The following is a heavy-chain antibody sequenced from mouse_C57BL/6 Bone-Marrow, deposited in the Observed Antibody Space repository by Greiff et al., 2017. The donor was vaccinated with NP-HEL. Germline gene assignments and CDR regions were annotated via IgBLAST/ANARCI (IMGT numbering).Heavy chain of an antibody. D-gene: IGHD1-1*01. CDR1: GYTFTSYW. CDR2: IHPNSGST. CDR3: ARRGIFYYYGSSSGLYFDV. Sequence: QVQLQQPGAELVKPGASVKLSCKASGYTFTSYWMHWVKQRPGQGLEWIGMIHPNSGSTNYNEKFKSKATLTVDKSSSTAYMQLSSLTSEDSAVYYCARRGIFYYYGSSSGLYFDVCGTGTTVSVSS. V-gene: IGHV1-64*01. J-gene: IGHJ1*03.